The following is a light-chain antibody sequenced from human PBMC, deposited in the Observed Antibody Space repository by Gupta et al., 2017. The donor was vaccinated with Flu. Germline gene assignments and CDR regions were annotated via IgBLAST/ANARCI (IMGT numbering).Light chain of an antibody. Sequence: EIVLTQSPATLSLSPGERATLSCRASQSVSTYLAWYQQKPGQAPRLLIYEASNRATGIPARFSGSGSGTDFTLTISSLEPEDFAVYYCQKRSNWPPYTFGQGTRLEIK. CDR2: EAS. CDR1: QSVSTY. CDR3: QKRSNWPPYT. J-gene: IGKJ2*01. V-gene: IGKV3-11*01.